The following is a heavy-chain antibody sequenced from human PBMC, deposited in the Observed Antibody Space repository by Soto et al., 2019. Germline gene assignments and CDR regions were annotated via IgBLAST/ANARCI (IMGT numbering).Heavy chain of an antibody. CDR2: ISYDGSNK. D-gene: IGHD3-22*01. CDR3: ARSHYYDSSGYYSDDAFDI. J-gene: IGHJ3*02. V-gene: IGHV3-30-3*01. CDR1: GFTFSSYA. Sequence: ESGGGVAQPGRSLRLSCAASGFTFSSYAMHWVRQAPGKGLEWVAVISYDGSNKYYADSVKGRFTISRDNSKNTLYLQMNSLRAEDTAVYYCARSHYYDSSGYYSDDAFDIWGQGTMVTVSS.